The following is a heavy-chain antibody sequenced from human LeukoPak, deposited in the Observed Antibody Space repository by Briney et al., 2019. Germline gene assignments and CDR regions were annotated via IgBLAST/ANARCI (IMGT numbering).Heavy chain of an antibody. CDR2: INHSGSS. CDR3: ARAKWLVPYYFDY. CDR1: SGSFSGYY. V-gene: IGHV4-34*01. D-gene: IGHD6-19*01. J-gene: IGHJ4*02. Sequence: SETLSLTCAVYSGSFSGYYWSWIRQPPGKGLEWIGEINHSGSSNYNPSLKSRVTISVDTSKNQFSLKLNSVTAADTAVYYCARAKWLVPYYFDYWGQGTLVTVSS.